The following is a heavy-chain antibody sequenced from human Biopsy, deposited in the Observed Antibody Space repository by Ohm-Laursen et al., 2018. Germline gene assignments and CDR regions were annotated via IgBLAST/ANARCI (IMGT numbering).Heavy chain of an antibody. CDR1: GGTFANYA. CDR3: ARDALGGGSYRFFY. CDR2: IIPIFGTA. V-gene: IGHV1-69*13. Sequence: SVKVSCKASGGTFANYAISWVRQAPGQGLEWMGGIIPIFGTANYAQKFQGRVTITADESTSTAYMELSSLRSDDTAVYYCARDALGGGSYRFFYRGQGSLVTVSS. D-gene: IGHD1-26*01. J-gene: IGHJ4*02.